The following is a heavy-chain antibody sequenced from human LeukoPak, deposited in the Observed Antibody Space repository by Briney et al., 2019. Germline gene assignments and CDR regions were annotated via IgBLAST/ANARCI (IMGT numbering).Heavy chain of an antibody. CDR1: GFTFSSYG. CDR3: AKSISGRYDYYGMDV. V-gene: IGHV3-33*06. CDR2: IWYDGSNK. D-gene: IGHD6-25*01. J-gene: IGHJ6*02. Sequence: GGSLRLSCAASGFTFSSYGMHWVRQAPGKGLEWVAVIWYDGSNKYYADSVKGRFTISRDNSKNTLYLQMNSLRAEDTAVYYCAKSISGRYDYYGMDVWGQGTTVTVSS.